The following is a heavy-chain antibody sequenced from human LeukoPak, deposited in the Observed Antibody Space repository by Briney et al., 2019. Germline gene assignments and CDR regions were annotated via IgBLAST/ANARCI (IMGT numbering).Heavy chain of an antibody. CDR1: GYSISSGYY. CDR3: ARRFGSSSYYYYMDV. Sequence: SETLSLTCAVSGYSISSGYYWGWIRQPPGKGLEWIGSIYHSGITYYNPSLKSRVTISVDTSKNQFSLKLSSVTAADTAVYYCARRFGSSSYYYYMDVWGKGTTVTVSS. CDR2: IYHSGIT. J-gene: IGHJ6*03. V-gene: IGHV4-38-2*01. D-gene: IGHD6-6*01.